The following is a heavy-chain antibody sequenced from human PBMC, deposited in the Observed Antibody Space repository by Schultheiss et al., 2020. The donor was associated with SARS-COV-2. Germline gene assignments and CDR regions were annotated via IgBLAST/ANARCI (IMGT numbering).Heavy chain of an antibody. D-gene: IGHD2-21*02. CDR3: ARGGTAWAYYYYGMDV. V-gene: IGHV1-18*01. J-gene: IGHJ6*02. Sequence: ASVKVSCKASGYTFTSYGISWVRQAPGQGLEWMGWISAYNGNTNYAQKLQGRVTMTTDTSTSTAYMELSSLRLEDTAVYYCARGGTAWAYYYYGMDVWGQGTTVTVSS. CDR1: GYTFTSYG. CDR2: ISAYNGNT.